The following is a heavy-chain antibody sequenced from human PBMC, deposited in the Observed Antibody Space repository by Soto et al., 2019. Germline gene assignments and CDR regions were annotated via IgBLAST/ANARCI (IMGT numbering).Heavy chain of an antibody. J-gene: IGHJ6*01. CDR1: GYTFTSYY. CDR2: INPSGTTT. CDR3: ERPPNASHYCYGMDV. V-gene: IGHV1-46*01. Sequence: ASVKVSFKASGYTFTSYYMHWVRQAPGQWLEWMGIINPSGTTTDYAQKFQGRVTMTRDTSTSTYYMELSSLRSEETAVYYCERPPNASHYCYGMDVWGQGTTVTVSS. D-gene: IGHD1-1*01.